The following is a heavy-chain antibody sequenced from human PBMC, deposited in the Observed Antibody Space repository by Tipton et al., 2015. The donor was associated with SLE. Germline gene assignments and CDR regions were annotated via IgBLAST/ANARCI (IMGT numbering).Heavy chain of an antibody. CDR2: IYYSGST. J-gene: IGHJ5*02. Sequence: TLSLTCAVYGGSFSGYYWSWIRQPPGKGLEWIGYIYYSGSTNYNPSLKSRVTISVDTSKNQFSLKLSSVTAADTAVYYCARAGGFWSGYSNWFDPWGQGTLVTVSS. CDR1: GGSFSGYY. CDR3: ARAGGFWSGYSNWFDP. D-gene: IGHD3-3*01. V-gene: IGHV4-59*08.